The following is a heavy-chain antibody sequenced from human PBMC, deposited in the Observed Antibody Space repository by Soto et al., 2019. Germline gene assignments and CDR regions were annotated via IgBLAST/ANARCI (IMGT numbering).Heavy chain of an antibody. V-gene: IGHV1-46*01. CDR3: ARGRQKWRRNDAFDI. D-gene: IGHD5-12*01. J-gene: IGHJ3*02. Sequence: ASVKVSCKASGYTFSDYFMHWVRQAPGQGLEWVGLINPSGGATSYPQKFQGSVSLTVDTSTSTFYMELRSLRSDDQAANYGARGRQKWRRNDAFDIWGQGTLVTVSS. CDR1: GYTFSDYF. CDR2: INPSGGAT.